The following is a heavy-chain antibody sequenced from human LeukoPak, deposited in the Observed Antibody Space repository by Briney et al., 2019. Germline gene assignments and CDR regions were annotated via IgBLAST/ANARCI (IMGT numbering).Heavy chain of an antibody. Sequence: GGSLRLSCAASGFTFSSYSMNWVRQAPGKGLEWVSSISSSSSYIYYADSVKGRFTISRDNAKRSLYLQMNSLRAEDTAVYYCARDDGIRTVDYWGQGTLVTVSS. CDR2: ISSSSSYI. CDR1: GFTFSSYS. J-gene: IGHJ4*02. V-gene: IGHV3-21*01. D-gene: IGHD5-24*01. CDR3: ARDDGIRTVDY.